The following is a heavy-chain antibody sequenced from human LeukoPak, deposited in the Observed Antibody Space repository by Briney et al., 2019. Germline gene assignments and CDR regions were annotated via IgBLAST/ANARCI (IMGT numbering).Heavy chain of an antibody. J-gene: IGHJ5*01. CDR1: GGFLMSYY. CDR2: TYTSGST. CDR3: ARGSMVRGFDS. V-gene: IGHV4-4*07. D-gene: IGHD3-10*01. Sequence: KPSETLSLTCSVSGGFLMSYYWTWIRQSAGKGLEFIGRTYTSGSTDYNSPLKSRITLSIDRSKNQFSLKLRSVTAADTAIYYCARGSMVRGFDSWGQGILVTVSS.